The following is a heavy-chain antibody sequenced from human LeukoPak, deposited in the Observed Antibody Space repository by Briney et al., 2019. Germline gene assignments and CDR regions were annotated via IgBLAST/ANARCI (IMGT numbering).Heavy chain of an antibody. Sequence: GGSLRLSCSASGFTFSSYAMHWVRQAPGKGLEYISGITSNGGSTYYADSVKGRFTISRDNSKNTLYFQMNSLRAEDTAVYYCGKVFSTVGATYFDYWGRGTRVSVS. V-gene: IGHV3-64D*06. D-gene: IGHD1-26*01. CDR3: GKVFSTVGATYFDY. J-gene: IGHJ4*02. CDR2: ITSNGGST. CDR1: GFTFSSYA.